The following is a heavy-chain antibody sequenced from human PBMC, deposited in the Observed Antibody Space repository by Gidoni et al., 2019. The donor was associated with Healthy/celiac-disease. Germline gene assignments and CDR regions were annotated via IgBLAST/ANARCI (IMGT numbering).Heavy chain of an antibody. V-gene: IGHV3-23*01. CDR2: ISGSGGST. Sequence: EVQLLESGGGLVQPGGSLRLSCAASGFTFSSYAMSWVRQAPGKGLEWVSAISGSGGSTYYADSVKGRFTISRDNSKNTLYLQMNSLRAEDTAVYYCAKDEIVLMVYADYPGSSWYECWGQGTLVTVSS. D-gene: IGHD2-8*01. CDR1: GFTFSSYA. CDR3: AKDEIVLMVYADYPGSSWYEC. J-gene: IGHJ5*01.